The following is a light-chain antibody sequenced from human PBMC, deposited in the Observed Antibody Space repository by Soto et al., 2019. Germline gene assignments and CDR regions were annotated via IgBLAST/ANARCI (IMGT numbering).Light chain of an antibody. Sequence: EIVLTQSPGTLSLSPGEIATLSCRASQSVSSSFLAWYQQKPGQAPSLLIYGASSTATGIPDRFSGSGSGTGFLITISRLEPHAFPVYSFQQYGDSPWTFGQATKVEL. CDR1: QSVSSSF. J-gene: IGKJ1*01. CDR2: GAS. V-gene: IGKV3-20*01. CDR3: QQYGDSPWT.